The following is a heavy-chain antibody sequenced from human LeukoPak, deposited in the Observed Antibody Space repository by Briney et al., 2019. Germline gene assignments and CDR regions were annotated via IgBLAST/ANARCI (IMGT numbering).Heavy chain of an antibody. CDR3: ARDNAPTVVGATQDY. Sequence: GGSLRLSCAASGFTFSSYSMNWVRQAPGKGLEWVSSISSSSSYIYYADSVKGRFTISRDNAKNSLYLQMNSLRAEDTAVYYCARDNAPTVVGATQDYWGQGTLVTVSS. V-gene: IGHV3-21*01. CDR2: ISSSSSYI. D-gene: IGHD1-26*01. J-gene: IGHJ4*02. CDR1: GFTFSSYS.